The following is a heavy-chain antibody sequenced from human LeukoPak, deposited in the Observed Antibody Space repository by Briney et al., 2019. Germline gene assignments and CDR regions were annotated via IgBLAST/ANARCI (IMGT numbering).Heavy chain of an antibody. CDR2: ISTSGTII. Sequence: HPGGSLRLSCAASGFTFSSYSMNWVRQAPGKGLEWVSYISTSGTIIYYLDSVKGRFTISRDNAKNSLYLQMNSLRDEDAAVYYCARPHQDYVWGSPDFWGQGTLVTVSS. CDR1: GFTFSSYS. CDR3: ARPHQDYVWGSPDF. D-gene: IGHD3-16*01. J-gene: IGHJ4*02. V-gene: IGHV3-48*02.